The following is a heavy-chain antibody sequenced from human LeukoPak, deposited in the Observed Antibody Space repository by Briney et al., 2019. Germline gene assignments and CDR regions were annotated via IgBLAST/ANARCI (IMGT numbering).Heavy chain of an antibody. CDR3: AKTKDRSSSHDAFDI. Sequence: GGSLRLSCAASGFTFDDYAMHWVRQAPGKGLEWVSGISWNSGSIGYADSVKGRFTISRDNAKNSLYLQMNSLRAEDTALYYCAKTKDRSSSHDAFDIWGQGTMVTVSS. J-gene: IGHJ3*02. V-gene: IGHV3-9*01. CDR2: ISWNSGSI. D-gene: IGHD6-13*01. CDR1: GFTFDDYA.